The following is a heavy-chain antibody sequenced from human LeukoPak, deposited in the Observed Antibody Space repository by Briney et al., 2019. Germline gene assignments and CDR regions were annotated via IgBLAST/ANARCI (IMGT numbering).Heavy chain of an antibody. J-gene: IGHJ6*03. D-gene: IGHD2-2*01. CDR1: GYTLTALA. V-gene: IGHV1-24*01. Sequence: ASVKVSCKVSGYTLTALALHWVRQAPGKGFEWIGGFDSEEHDTIYAQKFQGRVTMTEDTSTDTAYMELSSLRSEDTAVYYCATGVVPAAPDYYYYYYMDVWGKGTTVTVSS. CDR3: ATGVVPAAPDYYYYYYMDV. CDR2: FDSEEHDT.